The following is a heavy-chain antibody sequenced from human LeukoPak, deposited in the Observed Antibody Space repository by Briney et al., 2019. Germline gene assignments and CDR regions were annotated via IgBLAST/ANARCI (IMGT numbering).Heavy chain of an antibody. Sequence: GRSLRLSCAASGFTFSSYAMHWVRQAPGQGLEWVTVISYDGSNKCYTDSVTGRFTISRDNSKNTLYLQMNSLRAEDTAVYYCARDRIVVVPAAPSYWGQGTLVTVAT. CDR2: ISYDGSNK. J-gene: IGHJ4*02. CDR3: ARDRIVVVPAAPSY. V-gene: IGHV3-30-3*01. D-gene: IGHD2-2*01. CDR1: GFTFSSYA.